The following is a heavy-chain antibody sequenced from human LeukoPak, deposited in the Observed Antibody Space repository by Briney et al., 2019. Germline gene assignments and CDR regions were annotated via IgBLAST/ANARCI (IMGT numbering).Heavy chain of an antibody. CDR3: ARRAFDY. V-gene: IGHV1-46*01. Sequence: ASVKVSCKASGYTFTSHQIHWVRQAPGQGLEWMGIINPSGGTTTYTQKFQGRVIKARDTSTSTVYMELSYLRSEDTAVYFCARRAFDYWGQGTLVTVSS. CDR2: INPSGGTT. CDR1: GYTFTSHQ. J-gene: IGHJ4*02.